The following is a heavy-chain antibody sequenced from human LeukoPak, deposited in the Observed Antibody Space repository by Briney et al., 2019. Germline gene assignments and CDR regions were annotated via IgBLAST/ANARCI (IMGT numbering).Heavy chain of an antibody. CDR1: GFTFSNHA. Sequence: GGSLRLSCATSGFTFSNHAMHWVRQATGKGLEWVSAIGTAGDTFYPGSVKGRFTISRDNSKNTLYLQMNSLRAEDTAVYYCARDTRGRIAAAVVGMDVWGQGTTVTVSS. D-gene: IGHD6-13*01. CDR2: IGTAGDT. J-gene: IGHJ6*02. V-gene: IGHV3-13*01. CDR3: ARDTRGRIAAAVVGMDV.